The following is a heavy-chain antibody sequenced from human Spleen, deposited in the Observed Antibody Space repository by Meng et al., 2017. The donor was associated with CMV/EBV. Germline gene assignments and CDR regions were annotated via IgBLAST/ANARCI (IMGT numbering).Heavy chain of an antibody. J-gene: IGHJ4*02. D-gene: IGHD3-22*01. V-gene: IGHV3-33*06. CDR3: AKTVGPAYDSSGYYPPGDY. Sequence: LSLTCAASGLTFSSYGMHWVRQAPGKGLEWVAVIWYDGSNKYYADSVKGRFTISRDNSKNTLYLQINSLRAEDTAVYYCAKTVGPAYDSSGYYPPGDYWGQGTLVTVSS. CDR2: IWYDGSNK. CDR1: GLTFSSYG.